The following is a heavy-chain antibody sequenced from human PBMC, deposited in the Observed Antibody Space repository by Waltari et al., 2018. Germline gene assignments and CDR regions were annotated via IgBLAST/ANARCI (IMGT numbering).Heavy chain of an antibody. CDR2: IYHSVST. CDR3: ARSPSSSWVDAFDI. D-gene: IGHD6-13*01. V-gene: IGHV4-38-2*01. CDR1: GYSISSGYY. Sequence: QVQLQESGPGLVKPSETLSLTCAVSGYSISSGYYWGWIRQPPGKWLEWIGSIYHSVSTYYNPSLRSRVTISGDTSKNQFSLKLSSVTAADTAVYYCARSPSSSWVDAFDIWGQGTMVTVSS. J-gene: IGHJ3*02.